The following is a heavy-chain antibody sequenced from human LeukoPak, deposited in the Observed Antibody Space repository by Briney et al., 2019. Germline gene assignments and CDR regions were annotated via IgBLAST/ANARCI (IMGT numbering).Heavy chain of an antibody. CDR2: IYYSGST. D-gene: IGHD5-18*01. CDR3: ARGGSSYNYALLKDH. CDR1: GGSISSYY. Sequence: SETVALTCTVSGGSISSYYWAWIRQPPGKGLEWIGYIYYSGSTNYNPSLQSRVTISVDTSKNQFSLKLTSVTAADTAVYYCARGGSSYNYALLKDHWARGTLLTVSS. J-gene: IGHJ4*02. V-gene: IGHV4-59*08.